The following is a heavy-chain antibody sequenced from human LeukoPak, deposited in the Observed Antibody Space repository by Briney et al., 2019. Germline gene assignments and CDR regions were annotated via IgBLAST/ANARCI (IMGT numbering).Heavy chain of an antibody. Sequence: GRSLRLSCAASGSTFSSYAMHWVRQAPGKGLEWVAVISYDGSNKYYADSVKGRFTISRDNSKNTLYLQMNSLRAEDTAVYYCARVSNKGIVVVSGGYSYGGIDYWGQGTLVTVSS. J-gene: IGHJ4*02. CDR3: ARVSNKGIVVVSGGYSYGGIDY. D-gene: IGHD5-18*01. CDR2: ISYDGSNK. V-gene: IGHV3-30-3*01. CDR1: GSTFSSYA.